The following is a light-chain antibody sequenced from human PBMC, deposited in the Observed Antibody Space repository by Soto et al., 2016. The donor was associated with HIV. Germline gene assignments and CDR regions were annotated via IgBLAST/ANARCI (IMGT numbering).Light chain of an antibody. J-gene: IGLJ2*01. CDR1: NIGSRS. CDR2: DDT. Sequence: SYVPTQPPSLSVAPGKTASISCEGNNIGSRSVHWYRHKSGQAPKLVVYDDTVRPSGIPERFSGSNSGNTATLTISRVEVGDEADYYCQLWETSSDEVLFGGGTKLTVL. CDR3: QLWETSSDEVL. V-gene: IGLV3-21*03.